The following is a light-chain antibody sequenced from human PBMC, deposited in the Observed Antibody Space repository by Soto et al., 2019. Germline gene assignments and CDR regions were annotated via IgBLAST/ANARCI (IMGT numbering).Light chain of an antibody. CDR3: SSYTSSSTLVV. J-gene: IGLJ3*02. CDR1: SSDDGGYNF. V-gene: IGLV2-14*01. CDR2: DVS. Sequence: QSALTQPASVSGSPGQSISISCTGTSSDDGGYNFVSWYQQYPGKAPKLMIYDVSNRPSGVSNRFSGSKSGNTASLTISGLHAEDEADYYCSSYTSSSTLVVFGGGTKLTVL.